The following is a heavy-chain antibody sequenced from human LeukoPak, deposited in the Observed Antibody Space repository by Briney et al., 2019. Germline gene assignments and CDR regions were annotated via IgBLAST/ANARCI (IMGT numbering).Heavy chain of an antibody. CDR3: ARGLGYCTSTTCLLPFDY. V-gene: IGHV3-53*01. CDR2: IYSGGST. J-gene: IGHJ4*02. Sequence: GGSLRLSCAVSGFNSTSYWMNWVRQAPGKGLECVSVIYSGGSTYYADSVKGRFTVSRDNSKNTLYLQMNSLRAEDTAMYYCARGLGYCTSTTCLLPFDYWGQGTLVTVSS. CDR1: GFNSTSYW. D-gene: IGHD2-2*01.